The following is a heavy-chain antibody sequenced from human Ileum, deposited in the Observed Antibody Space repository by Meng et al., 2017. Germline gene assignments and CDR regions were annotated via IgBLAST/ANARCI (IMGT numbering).Heavy chain of an antibody. D-gene: IGHD2/OR15-2a*01. J-gene: IGHJ4*02. V-gene: IGHV4-4*02. CDR1: GDSISSSNW. CDR2: IFPSGST. CDR3: ATNKNKKIDY. Sequence: LQGLGPGWVVSCGSLSRPCVVSGDSISSSNWWNWVRQPPGKGLEWVWEIFPSGSTNYNPSLKSRVTISADKSKNHFSLNLSSVTAADTAVYYCATNKNKKIDYWGQGTLVTVSS.